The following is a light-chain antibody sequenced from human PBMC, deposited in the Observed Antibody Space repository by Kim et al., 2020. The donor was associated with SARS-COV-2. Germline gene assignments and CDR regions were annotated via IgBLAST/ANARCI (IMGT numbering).Light chain of an antibody. CDR3: ATWDDNLNAWV. CDR2: FNN. V-gene: IGLV1-44*01. CDR1: NSNIGKNT. Sequence: ELTQPPSVSGTAGQTVTISCSGSNSNIGKNTATWYQQVAGAAPQLLIYFNNQRPSGVPDRFSGSKSGASASLAIRGLRSEDEADYYCATWDDNLNAWVFGGGTQLTVL. J-gene: IGLJ3*02.